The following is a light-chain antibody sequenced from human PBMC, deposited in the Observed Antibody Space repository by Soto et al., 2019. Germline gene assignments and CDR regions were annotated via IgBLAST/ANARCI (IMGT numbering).Light chain of an antibody. V-gene: IGKV3-20*01. Sequence: EIVLTQSPGTLSLSPGERATLSCRASQSVGSSYLAWYQQKPGQAPRLLIYGASSRATGIPDRFSGSGSGTDFTLTISRLEPEDFAVYYCQQYGSSLITFGPGTKVDI. J-gene: IGKJ3*01. CDR3: QQYGSSLIT. CDR2: GAS. CDR1: QSVGSSY.